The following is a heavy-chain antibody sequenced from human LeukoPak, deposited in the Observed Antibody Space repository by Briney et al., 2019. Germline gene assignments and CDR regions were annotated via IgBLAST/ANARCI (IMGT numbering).Heavy chain of an antibody. Sequence: PGGSLRLSCAASGFTFISYGMSWVRQDPGKGLEWVSATSGSGGSTYYADSVKGRFTIYRDNSKNTLYLQMNSLRAEDTAVYYCAKCCAFDYWGQGTLVTVSS. J-gene: IGHJ4*02. V-gene: IGHV3-23*01. CDR2: TSGSGGST. CDR1: GFTFISYG. CDR3: AKCCAFDY.